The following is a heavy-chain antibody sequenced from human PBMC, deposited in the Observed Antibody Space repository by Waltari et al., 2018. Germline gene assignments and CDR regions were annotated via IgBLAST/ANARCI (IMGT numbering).Heavy chain of an antibody. V-gene: IGHV1-3*01. CDR3: ARDLGRSANNWFDP. Sequence: VQLVQSGAEVKKPGESLKISCKGSGYSFTSYWIGRVRQMPGKGLEWMGWINAGNGNTKYSQKFQGRVTITRDTSASTAYMELSSLRSEDTAVYYCARDLGRSANNWFDPWGQGTLVTVSS. CDR2: INAGNGNT. J-gene: IGHJ5*02. D-gene: IGHD1-26*01. CDR1: GYSFTSYW.